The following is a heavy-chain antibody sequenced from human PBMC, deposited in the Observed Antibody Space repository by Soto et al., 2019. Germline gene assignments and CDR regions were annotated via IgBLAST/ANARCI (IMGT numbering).Heavy chain of an antibody. CDR1: GGSISSGGYS. D-gene: IGHD3-22*01. Sequence: SETLSLTCAVSGGSISSGGYSWSWIRQPPGKGLEWIGYIYHSGSTYYNPSLKSRVTISVDRSKNQFSLKLSSVTAADTAVYYCARAGRYDSSGYFDYWGQGTLVTVS. CDR2: IYHSGST. J-gene: IGHJ4*02. V-gene: IGHV4-30-2*01. CDR3: ARAGRYDSSGYFDY.